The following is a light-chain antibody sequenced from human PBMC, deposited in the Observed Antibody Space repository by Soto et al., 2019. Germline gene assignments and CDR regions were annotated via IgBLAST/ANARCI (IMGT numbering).Light chain of an antibody. V-gene: IGLV2-14*03. CDR3: SSYTSSRTVV. CDR1: SRDVGGYNY. CDR2: DVI. Sequence: QSALTQPASVSGSPGQSISISCTGTSRDVGGYNYVSWYQQHPGKAPKLMISDVINRPSGVSNRFSGSKSGNTASLTISGLQAEDEAEYYCSSYTSSRTVVFGGGTKLTVL. J-gene: IGLJ2*01.